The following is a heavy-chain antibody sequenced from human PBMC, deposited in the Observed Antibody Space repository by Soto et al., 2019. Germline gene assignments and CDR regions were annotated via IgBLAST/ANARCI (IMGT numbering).Heavy chain of an antibody. V-gene: IGHV3-30-3*01. J-gene: IGHJ4*02. CDR2: TSFDGSNK. CDR1: GFDFSSHA. CDR3: ARTSGQWLANYFDF. D-gene: IGHD6-19*01. Sequence: PGGSLRLSCAASGFDFSSHAMHWVRQAPGKGLEWLALTSFDGSNKYYADSVKSRFTISRDNSKNTLNLQMNSLRPEDTAVYYCARTSGQWLANYFDFWGQGTLVTVSS.